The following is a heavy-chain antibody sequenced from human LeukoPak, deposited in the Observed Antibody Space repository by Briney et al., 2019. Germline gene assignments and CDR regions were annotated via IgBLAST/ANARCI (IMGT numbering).Heavy chain of an antibody. V-gene: IGHV3-23*01. D-gene: IGHD4-23*01. J-gene: IGHJ3*01. CDR3: AKRGADRGGYSALVAFDF. Sequence: PGGSLRLSCAASGFTFSLYAMSWVRQAPGKGLEWVSGLSASGGSTYYRDSVKGRFTVSRDNSLDTLYLQMNSLRVEDTAVYYCAKRGADRGGYSALVAFDFWGQGTMVTVSS. CDR2: LSASGGST. CDR1: GFTFSLYA.